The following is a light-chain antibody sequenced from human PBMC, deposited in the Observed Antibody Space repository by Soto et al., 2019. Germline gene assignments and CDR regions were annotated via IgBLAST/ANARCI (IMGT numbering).Light chain of an antibody. Sequence: EIVLTHSPGTLSLSPGDRATLSCRASQSVSSSFLAWYQQEAGQAPRLLIYGASSRATGIPDRFSGSGSGTDFTLTISRLEPEDFAVYYCQQYGDSPRTFGQGTKVDIK. J-gene: IGKJ2*02. CDR3: QQYGDSPRT. CDR1: QSVSSSF. CDR2: GAS. V-gene: IGKV3-20*01.